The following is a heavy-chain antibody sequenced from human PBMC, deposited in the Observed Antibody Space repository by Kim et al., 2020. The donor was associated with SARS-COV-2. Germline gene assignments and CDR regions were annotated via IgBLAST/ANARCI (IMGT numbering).Heavy chain of an antibody. CDR1: GFTFSSYA. V-gene: IGHV3-30*04. CDR2: ISYDGSNK. D-gene: IGHD5-12*01. J-gene: IGHJ4*02. CDR3: ARGGYSGYDFLDY. Sequence: GGSLRLSCAASGFTFSSYAMHWVRQAPGKGLEWVAVISYDGSNKYYADSAKGRFTISRDNSKNTLYLQMNSLRAEDTAAYYCARGGYSGYDFLDYWGQGT.